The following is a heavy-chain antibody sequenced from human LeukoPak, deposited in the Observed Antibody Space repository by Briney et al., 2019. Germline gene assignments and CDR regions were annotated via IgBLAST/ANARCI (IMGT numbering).Heavy chain of an antibody. CDR2: IYYSGST. V-gene: IGHV4-59*01. J-gene: IGHJ4*02. Sequence: PSETLSLTCTVAGGSISSYYWSWIRQPPGKGLEWIGYIYYSGSTNYNPSLKSRVTTSVDTSKNQFSLKLSSVTAADTAVYYCARDLGDEGYSYGFKGFDYWGQGTLVTVSS. CDR3: ARDLGDEGYSYGFKGFDY. CDR1: GGSISSYY. D-gene: IGHD5-18*01.